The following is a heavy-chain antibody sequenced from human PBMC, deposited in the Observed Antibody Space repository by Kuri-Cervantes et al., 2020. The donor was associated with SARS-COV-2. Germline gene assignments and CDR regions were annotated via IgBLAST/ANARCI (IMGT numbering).Heavy chain of an antibody. Sequence: GESLKISCAASGFTFSSYWMHWVRQAPGKGLVWVSRINSDGSSTSYADSVKGRFTISRDNAKNTLYLRMNSLRAEDTALYYCARDRGIRDFWSGYYNDYWGQGTLVTVSS. CDR2: INSDGSST. CDR3: ARDRGIRDFWSGYYNDY. D-gene: IGHD3-3*01. CDR1: GFTFSSYW. V-gene: IGHV3-74*01. J-gene: IGHJ4*02.